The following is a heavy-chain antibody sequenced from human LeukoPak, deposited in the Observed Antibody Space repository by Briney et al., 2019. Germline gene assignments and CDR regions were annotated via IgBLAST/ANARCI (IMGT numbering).Heavy chain of an antibody. Sequence: PGGSLRLSCAASGFTFSSYSMNWVRQAPGKGLEWVSSISSSSSYIYYADSVKGRFTISRDNAKNSLYLQMNSLRAEDTAVYYCARDIGSDTAMVNGYYYYGMDVWGQGTTVTVSS. CDR3: ARDIGSDTAMVNGYYYYGMDV. V-gene: IGHV3-21*01. J-gene: IGHJ6*02. CDR2: ISSSSSYI. D-gene: IGHD5-18*01. CDR1: GFTFSSYS.